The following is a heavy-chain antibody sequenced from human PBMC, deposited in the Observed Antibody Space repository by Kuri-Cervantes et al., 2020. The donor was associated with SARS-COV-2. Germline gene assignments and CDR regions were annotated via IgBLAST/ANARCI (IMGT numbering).Heavy chain of an antibody. J-gene: IGHJ4*02. CDR2: ISASGAST. V-gene: IGHV3-23*01. D-gene: IGHD2-15*01. CDR3: AREAFGYCSGGSCYSHY. CDR1: GFTFSSYA. Sequence: GGSLRLSCAASGFTFSSYAMSWVRQAPGKGLEWVSVISASGASTYYEDSVKGRFTISRDNAKNSLYLQMNSLRAEDTAVYYCAREAFGYCSGGSCYSHYWGQGTLVTVSS.